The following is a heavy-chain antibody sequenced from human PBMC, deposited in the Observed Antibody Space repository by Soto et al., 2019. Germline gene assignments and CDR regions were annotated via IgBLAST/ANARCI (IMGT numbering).Heavy chain of an antibody. V-gene: IGHV1-8*01. D-gene: IGHD4-17*01. CDR1: GYTFTSYD. CDR3: ARRTVTTYAYYDYYMDV. Sequence: ASVKVSCKASGYTFTSYDINWVRQATGQGLEWMGWMNPNSGNTGYAQKYQGRVTMTRNTSISTAYMELSSLRSEDTAVYYCARRTVTTYAYYDYYMDVWGKGTTVTVSS. CDR2: MNPNSGNT. J-gene: IGHJ6*03.